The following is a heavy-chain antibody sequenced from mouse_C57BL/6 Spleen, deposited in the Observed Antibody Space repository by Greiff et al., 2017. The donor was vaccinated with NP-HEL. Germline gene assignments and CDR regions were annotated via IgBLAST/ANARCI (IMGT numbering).Heavy chain of an antibody. D-gene: IGHD1-1*01. CDR2: ISSGGDYI. Sequence: EVQLQESGEGLVKPGGSLKLSCAASGFTFSSYAMSWVRQTPEKRLEWVAYISSGGDYIYYADTVKGRFTISRDNARNTLYLQMSSLKSEDTDMYYCTRGHDYGSVYYYAMDYWGQGTSVTVSS. CDR3: TRGHDYGSVYYYAMDY. J-gene: IGHJ4*01. V-gene: IGHV5-9-1*02. CDR1: GFTFSSYA.